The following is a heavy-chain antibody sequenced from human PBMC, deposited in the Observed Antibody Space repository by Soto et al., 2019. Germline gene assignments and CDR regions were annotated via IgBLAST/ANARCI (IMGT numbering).Heavy chain of an antibody. V-gene: IGHV4-39*01. CDR3: ARTSLEIVVVPAAMEVLDFNWFDP. CDR2: IYYSGST. Sequence: SETLSLTCTVSGGSISSSSYYRGWIRQPPGKGLEWIGSIYYSGSTYYNPSLKSRVTISVDTSKNQFSLKLSSVTAADTAVYYCARTSLEIVVVPAAMEVLDFNWFDPWGQGTRVTVSS. J-gene: IGHJ5*02. D-gene: IGHD2-2*01. CDR1: GGSISSSSYY.